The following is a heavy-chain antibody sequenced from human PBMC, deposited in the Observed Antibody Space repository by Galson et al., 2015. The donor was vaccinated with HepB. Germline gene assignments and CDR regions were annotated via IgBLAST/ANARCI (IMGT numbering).Heavy chain of an antibody. CDR2: ISYDGSNK. Sequence: SLRLSCAASGFTFSSYAMHWVRQAPGKGLEWVAVISYDGSNKYYADSVKGRFTISRDNSKNTLYLQMNSLRAEDTAVYYCARDDFNAGPWGSYRSHYYYYGMDVWGQGTTVTVSS. CDR1: GFTFSSYA. V-gene: IGHV3-30*04. D-gene: IGHD3-16*02. CDR3: ARDDFNAGPWGSYRSHYYYYGMDV. J-gene: IGHJ6*02.